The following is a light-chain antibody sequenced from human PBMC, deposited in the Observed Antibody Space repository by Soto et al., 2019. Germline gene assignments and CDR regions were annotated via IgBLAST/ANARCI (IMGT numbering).Light chain of an antibody. V-gene: IGKV1-39*01. J-gene: IGKJ2*01. CDR1: HNIVTY. CDR3: QQSHSTPPT. Sequence: DIHMAQSPPSLSASVGDRVTITCRASHNIVTYLNWYQQKAGKAPSLLIYEASHLQSGVPFRFFGSGSGTDFTLTIDNLQHADSATYYCQQSHSTPPTFGPGTKLEI. CDR2: EAS.